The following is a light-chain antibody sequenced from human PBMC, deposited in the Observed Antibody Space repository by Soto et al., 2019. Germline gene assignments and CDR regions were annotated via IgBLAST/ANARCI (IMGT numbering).Light chain of an antibody. CDR3: QQSYSTLLIT. J-gene: IGKJ5*01. Sequence: DFKMTQSPSFLSASVGDRVTISCRASQAINTYLNWYQQKPGKAPKLLIYGTSDLQNGVPSRFSGGGSGTDFTLTISSLQPEDFATYYCQQSYSTLLITFGQGTRLEV. V-gene: IGKV1-39*01. CDR2: GTS. CDR1: QAINTY.